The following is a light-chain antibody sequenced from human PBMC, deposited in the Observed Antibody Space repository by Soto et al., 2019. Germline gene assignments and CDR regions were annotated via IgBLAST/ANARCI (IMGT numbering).Light chain of an antibody. CDR3: SSYTSSSTLV. CDR1: SSDVGGYNY. CDR2: DVS. Sequence: QSVLTQTASVSGSHGQSITISCTGTSSDVGGYNYVSWYQQHPGKAPKLMIYDVSNRPSGVSKRFSGSKSGNTASLTISGLQAEDEADYYCSSYTSSSTLVFGTGTKVTVL. V-gene: IGLV2-14*01. J-gene: IGLJ1*01.